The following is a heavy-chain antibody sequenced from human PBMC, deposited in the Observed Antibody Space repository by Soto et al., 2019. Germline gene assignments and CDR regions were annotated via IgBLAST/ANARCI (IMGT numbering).Heavy chain of an antibody. Sequence: SETLSLTCAVYGGSFSGYYWSWIRQPPGKGLEWIGEINHSGSANYNPSLKSRVTISVDTSKNQFSLKLSSVTAADTAVYYCARAGKQRPYYYYYGMDVWGQGTTVTVSS. CDR2: INHSGSA. D-gene: IGHD6-25*01. V-gene: IGHV4-34*01. CDR3: ARAGKQRPYYYYYGMDV. CDR1: GGSFSGYY. J-gene: IGHJ6*02.